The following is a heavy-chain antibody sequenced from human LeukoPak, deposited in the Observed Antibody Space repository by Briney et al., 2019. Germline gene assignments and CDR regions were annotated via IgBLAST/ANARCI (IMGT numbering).Heavy chain of an antibody. Sequence: GRSLRLSCAASGFTFSTYTTHWVRQAPGKGLEWVAFISFDGSNTYYADSVKGRFTISRDKSKNTLYLQMSSLSAEDTAVYYCVKAFANYFDYWGQGTLVTVSP. CDR3: VKAFANYFDY. J-gene: IGHJ4*02. CDR1: GFTFSTYT. CDR2: ISFDGSNT. V-gene: IGHV3-30-3*01.